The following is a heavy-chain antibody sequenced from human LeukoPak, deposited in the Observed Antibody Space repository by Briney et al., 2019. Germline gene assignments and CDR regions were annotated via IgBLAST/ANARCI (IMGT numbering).Heavy chain of an antibody. CDR3: ARGADGAFDY. Sequence: GGSLRLSCTASGFTFSRHWISWVRQTPGKGLEWVANIKEDGSEQYYVDSVKGRFTMSRDNAKSSLYLQMNSLRAEDTAVYYCARGADGAFDYWGQGIVVTVSP. D-gene: IGHD5-24*01. CDR1: GFTFSRHW. V-gene: IGHV3-7*01. CDR2: IKEDGSEQ. J-gene: IGHJ4*02.